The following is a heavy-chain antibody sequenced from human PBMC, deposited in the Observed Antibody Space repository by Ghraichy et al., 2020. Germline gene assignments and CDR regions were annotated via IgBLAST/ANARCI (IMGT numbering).Heavy chain of an antibody. CDR1: GGTFSSYA. Sequence: SVKVSCKASGGTFSSYAISWVRQAPGQGLEWMGGIIPIFGTANYAQKFQGRVTITADESTSTAYMELSSLRSEDTAVYYCARGRGLTVSSPDYYYYMDVWGKGTTFTVSS. V-gene: IGHV1-69*13. CDR3: ARGRGLTVSSPDYYYYMDV. D-gene: IGHD4-11*01. CDR2: IIPIFGTA. J-gene: IGHJ6*03.